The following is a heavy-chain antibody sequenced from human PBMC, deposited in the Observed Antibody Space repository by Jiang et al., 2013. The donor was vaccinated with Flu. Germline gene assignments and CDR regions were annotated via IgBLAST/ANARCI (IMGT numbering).Heavy chain of an antibody. J-gene: IGHJ4*02. Sequence: SYWIGWVRQMPERLEWMGMIYFGDSDTRYSPSFQGQVTISADKSISTAYLQWSSLKASDTAMYYCARSDFWSGYFYFDYWGQGTLVTVSS. CDR2: IYFGDSDT. V-gene: IGHV5-51*01. D-gene: IGHD3-3*01. CDR1: SYW. CDR3: ARSDFWSGYFYFDY.